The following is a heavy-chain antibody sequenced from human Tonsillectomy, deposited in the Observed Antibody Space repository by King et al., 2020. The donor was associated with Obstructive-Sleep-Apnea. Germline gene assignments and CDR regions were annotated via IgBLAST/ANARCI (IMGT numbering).Heavy chain of an antibody. Sequence: VQLVESGGGLVQPGGSLKLSCAASGLTFSGSDMHWVRQASGKGLEWVGRIRSKANSYATAYAASVKGRFTISREDSKNTAYLQMNSLKTEDTAVYYCTRLRWFGDDDYYYGMDVWGQGTTVTVSS. V-gene: IGHV3-73*01. CDR2: IRSKANSYAT. J-gene: IGHJ6*02. CDR1: GLTFSGSD. CDR3: TRLRWFGDDDYYYGMDV. D-gene: IGHD3-10*01.